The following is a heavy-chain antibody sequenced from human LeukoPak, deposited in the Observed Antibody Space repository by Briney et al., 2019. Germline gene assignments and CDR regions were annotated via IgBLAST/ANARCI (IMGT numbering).Heavy chain of an antibody. V-gene: IGHV1-58*02. CDR1: GFAFTSSA. Sequence: ASVKVSCKASGFAFTSSAMQWVRQARGQRLEWIGWIVVGSGNTNYAQKFQERVTITRDMSTSTAYMELSSLRPEDTAVYYCAAHFDYYDSSGYNDYWGQGTLVTVSS. D-gene: IGHD3-22*01. CDR3: AAHFDYYDSSGYNDY. CDR2: IVVGSGNT. J-gene: IGHJ4*02.